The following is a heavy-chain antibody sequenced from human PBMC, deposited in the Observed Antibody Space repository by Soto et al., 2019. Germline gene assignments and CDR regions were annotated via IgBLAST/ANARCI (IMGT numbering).Heavy chain of an antibody. D-gene: IGHD6-6*01. J-gene: IGHJ4*02. CDR3: ARIGYSSSSWDY. V-gene: IGHV3-7*01. CDR1: GFTFTDYW. CDR2: IKQDGSEK. Sequence: EVQLVESGGHLVQPGGSLRLSCAASGFTFTDYWMSWVRQAPGKGLEWVANIKQDGSEKNYVDSLKGRFTISRDNAENSLYLQMNSLRAEDSGVYYCARIGYSSSSWDYWGQGTLVTVSS.